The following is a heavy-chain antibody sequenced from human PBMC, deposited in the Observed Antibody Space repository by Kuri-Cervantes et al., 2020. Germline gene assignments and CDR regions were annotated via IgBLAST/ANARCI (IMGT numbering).Heavy chain of an antibody. CDR2: IRTGGST. CDR3: AKVPVYTAPNIDY. V-gene: IGHV3-23*01. J-gene: IGHJ4*02. Sequence: ETLSLTCAASGFTFDDYAMHWVRQAPGKGLEWVSSIRTGGSTFYADSVMGRFSISRDDAKNTLFLQMNNLRVEDTAVYYCAKVPVYTAPNIDYWGQGTLVTVSS. D-gene: IGHD5-18*01. CDR1: GFTFDDYA.